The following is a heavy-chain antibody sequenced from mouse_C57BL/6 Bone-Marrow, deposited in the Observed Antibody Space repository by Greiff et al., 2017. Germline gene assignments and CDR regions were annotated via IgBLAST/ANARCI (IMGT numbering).Heavy chain of an antibody. CDR1: GFNIKDYY. J-gene: IGHJ2*01. V-gene: IGHV14-2*01. CDR3: ARTEYSNYAYYCDY. D-gene: IGHD2-5*01. Sequence: EVQLQESGAELVKPGASVKLSCTASGFNIKDYYMHWVKQRTEQGLEWIGRIDPEDGETKSAPKFQGKATITADTSSNPAYLQLSSLTSEDTAVYDCARTEYSNYAYYCDYWGQGTTLTVSS. CDR2: IDPEDGET.